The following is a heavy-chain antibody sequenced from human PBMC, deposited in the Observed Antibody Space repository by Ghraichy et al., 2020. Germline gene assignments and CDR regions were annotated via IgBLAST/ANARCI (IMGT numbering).Heavy chain of an antibody. CDR2: IKQDGSEK. D-gene: IGHD1-26*01. CDR1: GFTFGSNW. J-gene: IGHJ4*02. V-gene: IGHV3-7*01. Sequence: GEPLNISCAASGFTFGSNWMTWVRQDPGKGLEWVGNIKQDGSEKYYVGSVKGRFSISRDNAKNSLYLQMNSLRDEDTAVYYCARAVHRVGPYLDYWGQGTLVTVSS. CDR3: ARAVHRVGPYLDY.